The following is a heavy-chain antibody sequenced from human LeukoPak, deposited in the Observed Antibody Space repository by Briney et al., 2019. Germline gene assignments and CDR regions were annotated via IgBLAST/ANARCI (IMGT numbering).Heavy chain of an antibody. D-gene: IGHD1-26*01. CDR3: ARDSAPWELLPPYFDY. V-gene: IGHV1-18*01. CDR2: ISAYNGNT. J-gene: IGHJ4*02. Sequence: VASVRVSSKASGYTFTIYGISWVRQTPGQGLEWMGWISAYNGNTNYAQKLQCRVTMTTDTSTSTAYMELRSLRSDDTAVYYCARDSAPWELLPPYFDYWGQGTLVTVSS. CDR1: GYTFTIYG.